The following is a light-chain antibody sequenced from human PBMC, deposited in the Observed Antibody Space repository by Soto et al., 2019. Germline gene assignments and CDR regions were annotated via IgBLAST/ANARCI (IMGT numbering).Light chain of an antibody. J-gene: IGKJ1*01. CDR2: DAS. Sequence: EIVLTQSPATLSLSPGERATLSCGASQSVSFSYLAWYQQKPGLAPRLLIYDASSRATGIPDRFSGSGSGTDFTLTISRLEPEDFAVYYCQQYGSSPQTFGQGTKVDIK. CDR3: QQYGSSPQT. V-gene: IGKV3D-20*01. CDR1: QSVSFSY.